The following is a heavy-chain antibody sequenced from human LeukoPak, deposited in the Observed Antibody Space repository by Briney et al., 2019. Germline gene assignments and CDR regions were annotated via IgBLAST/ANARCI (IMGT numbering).Heavy chain of an antibody. J-gene: IGHJ4*02. Sequence: SQTLSVTCPISGGSVSSNSSAWNWIRQSPSRGLEWLGRTYYRSKWYNDYEVSVRSRITINPDTAKNQFSLQLNSVTPDDTAVYYCARQQRGAFDYWGQGTLVTVSS. CDR3: ARQQRGAFDY. CDR2: TYYRSKWYN. CDR1: GGSVSSNSSA. V-gene: IGHV6-1*01. D-gene: IGHD6-13*01.